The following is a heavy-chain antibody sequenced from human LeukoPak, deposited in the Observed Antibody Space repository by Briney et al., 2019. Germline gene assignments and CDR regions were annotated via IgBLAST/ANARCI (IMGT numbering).Heavy chain of an antibody. CDR1: GYTFTGYY. Sequence: ASVKVSCKASGYTFTGYYMHWVRQAPGQGLEWMGWINPNSGGTNYAQKFQGRVIMTRDTSISTAYMELSRLRSDDTAVYYCARDAGTTGPIDYWGQGTLVTVSS. D-gene: IGHD1-7*01. J-gene: IGHJ4*02. CDR2: INPNSGGT. CDR3: ARDAGTTGPIDY. V-gene: IGHV1-2*02.